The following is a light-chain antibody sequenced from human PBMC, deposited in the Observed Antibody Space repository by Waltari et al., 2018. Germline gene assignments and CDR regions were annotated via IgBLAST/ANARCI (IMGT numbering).Light chain of an antibody. J-gene: IGLJ1*01. CDR3: SSYTSSSTLLYV. CDR1: SSDVGGYNY. V-gene: IGLV2-14*03. CDR2: DVS. Sequence: QSALTQPASVSGSPGQSITISCTGTSSDVGGYNYVSWYQHHPGKAPKLMIYDVSNRPSGVFNRFSGSKSGTTASLTISWLQAEDEADYYCSSYTSSSTLLYVFGTGTKVTVL.